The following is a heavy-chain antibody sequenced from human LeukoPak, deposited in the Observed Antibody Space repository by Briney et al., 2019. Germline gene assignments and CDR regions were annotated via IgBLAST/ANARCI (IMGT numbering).Heavy chain of an antibody. V-gene: IGHV1-2*02. CDR3: ASLEYGSGSYYRDDAFDT. D-gene: IGHD3-10*01. Sequence: ASVKVSCKASGYTFTGYYMHWVRQAPGQGLEWMGWINPNSGGTNYAQKFQGRVTMTRDTSISTAYMELSRLRSDDTAVYYCASLEYGSGSYYRDDAFDTWGQGTMVTVSS. J-gene: IGHJ3*02. CDR2: INPNSGGT. CDR1: GYTFTGYY.